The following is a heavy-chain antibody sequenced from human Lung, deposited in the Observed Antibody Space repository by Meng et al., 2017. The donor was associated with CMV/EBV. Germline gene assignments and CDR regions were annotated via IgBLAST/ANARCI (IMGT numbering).Heavy chain of an antibody. V-gene: IGHV1-24*01. J-gene: IGHJ4*02. Sequence: QGQVVQSGAGVKKPGASVKVSGKVSGYTLNELSMHWVRQAPGKGLEWMGGFDPEDGDTIYAHNLRGRVTMTEDTSTDSAYLELSSLTFDDTAVYFCARGRRNEPLFDYWGQGTLVTVSS. CDR1: GYTLNELS. CDR3: ARGRRNEPLFDY. CDR2: FDPEDGDT. D-gene: IGHD1-14*01.